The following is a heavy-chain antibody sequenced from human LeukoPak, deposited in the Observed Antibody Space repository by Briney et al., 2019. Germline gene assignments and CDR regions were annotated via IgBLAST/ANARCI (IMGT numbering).Heavy chain of an antibody. V-gene: IGHV5-51*01. Sequence: GESLNISCKGSGYSFTSYWIGWVRQMPGKGLEWMGIIYPGDSDTRYSPSFQGQVTISADKSISTAYLQWSSLKASDTAMYYCARHSQVDTAITEHFDYWGQGTLVTVSS. CDR1: GYSFTSYW. CDR2: IYPGDSDT. J-gene: IGHJ4*02. D-gene: IGHD5-18*01. CDR3: ARHSQVDTAITEHFDY.